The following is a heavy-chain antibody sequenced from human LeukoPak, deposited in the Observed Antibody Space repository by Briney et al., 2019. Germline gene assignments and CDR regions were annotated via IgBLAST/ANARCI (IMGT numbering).Heavy chain of an antibody. J-gene: IGHJ4*02. V-gene: IGHV1-2*02. CDR2: INPNSGGT. Sequence: ASVTVSCKASGYTFTGYYMHWVRQAPGQGLEWMGWINPNSGGTNYAQKFQGRVTMTRDTSISTAYMELSRLRSDDTAVYYCARDRYGSGSLIGNWGQGTLVTVSS. D-gene: IGHD3-10*01. CDR3: ARDRYGSGSLIGN. CDR1: GYTFTGYY.